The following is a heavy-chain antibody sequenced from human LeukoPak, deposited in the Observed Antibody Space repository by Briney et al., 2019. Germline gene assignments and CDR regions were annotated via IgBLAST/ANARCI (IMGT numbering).Heavy chain of an antibody. CDR1: GFTFSSYS. Sequence: GSLRLSCAASGFTFSSYSMHWVRQAPGKGLEWVAVISYDGSNKYYADSVKGRFTISRDNSKNTLYLQMNSLRAEDTAVYYCAKGGYSGYESDYWGQGTLVTVSS. CDR2: ISYDGSNK. V-gene: IGHV3-30*18. D-gene: IGHD5-12*01. J-gene: IGHJ4*02. CDR3: AKGGYSGYESDY.